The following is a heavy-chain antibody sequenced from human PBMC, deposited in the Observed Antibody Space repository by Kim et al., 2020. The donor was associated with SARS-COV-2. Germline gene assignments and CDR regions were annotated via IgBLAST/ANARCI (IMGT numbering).Heavy chain of an antibody. J-gene: IGHJ3*02. D-gene: IGHD3-10*01. CDR2: IYYSGST. CDR1: GGSISSYY. CDR3: ARWVVRALPDAFDI. V-gene: IGHV4-59*01. Sequence: SETLSLTCTVSGGSISSYYWSWIRQPPGKGLEWIGYIYYSGSTNYNPSLKSRVTISVDTSKNQFSLKLSSVTAADTAVYYCARWVVRALPDAFDIWGQGTMVTVSS.